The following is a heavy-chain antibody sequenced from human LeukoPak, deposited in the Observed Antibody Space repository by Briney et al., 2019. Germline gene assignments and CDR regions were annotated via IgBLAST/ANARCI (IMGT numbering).Heavy chain of an antibody. D-gene: IGHD6-19*01. CDR1: GFTFSSYG. CDR3: ATFRGLIAVAGGTFDY. CDR2: ISYDGSNK. V-gene: IGHV3-30*03. Sequence: GGSLRLSCAASGFTFSSYGMHWVRQAPGKGLEWVAVISYDGSNKYYADSVKGRFTISRDNSKNTLYLQMNSLRAEDTAVYYCATFRGLIAVAGGTFDYWGQGTLVTVSS. J-gene: IGHJ4*02.